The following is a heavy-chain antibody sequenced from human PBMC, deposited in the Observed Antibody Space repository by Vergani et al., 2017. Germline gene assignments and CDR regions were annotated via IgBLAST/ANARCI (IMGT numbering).Heavy chain of an antibody. CDR3: ARGGYSGYVHYYYYGMDV. J-gene: IGHJ6*02. Sequence: QLQLQESGPGLVKPSETLSLTCTVSGGSISSSPYYWGWIRQPPGKGLEWIGSIYYSGSTYYNPSLKSRVTISVDASKNQFSLKLSSVTAADTAVYYCARGGYSGYVHYYYYGMDVWGQGTTVTVSS. CDR2: IYYSGST. CDR1: GGSISSSPYY. D-gene: IGHD5-12*01. V-gene: IGHV4-39*07.